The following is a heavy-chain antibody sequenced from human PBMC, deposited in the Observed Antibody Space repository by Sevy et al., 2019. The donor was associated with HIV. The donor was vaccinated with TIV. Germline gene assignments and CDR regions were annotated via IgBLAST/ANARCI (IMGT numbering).Heavy chain of an antibody. CDR1: GFTFSSYA. CDR3: ARDTTTPIWFGVRGVMEGYYGMDV. CDR2: ISYDGSNK. V-gene: IGHV3-30*04. D-gene: IGHD3-10*01. J-gene: IGHJ6*02. Sequence: GGSLRLSCAASGFTFSSYAMHWVRQAPGKGLEWVAVISYDGSNKYYADAVKGRFTSSRDNSKNTLYLQMNSLRAEDTAVYYCARDTTTPIWFGVRGVMEGYYGMDVWGQGTTVTVSS.